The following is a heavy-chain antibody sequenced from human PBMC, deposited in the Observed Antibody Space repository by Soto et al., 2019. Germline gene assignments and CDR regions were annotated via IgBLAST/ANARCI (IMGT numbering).Heavy chain of an antibody. V-gene: IGHV1-69*01. D-gene: IGHD3-3*01. CDR2: IIPIFGTA. Sequence: LRSRCQDTKKRAEWMGGIIPIFGTANYAQKFQGRVTITADESTSTAYMELSSLRSEDTAVYYCSSRRDDFWSGYAVYYFGFWGQRTLVTVSS. J-gene: IGHJ4*02. CDR3: SSRRDDFWSGYAVYYFGF.